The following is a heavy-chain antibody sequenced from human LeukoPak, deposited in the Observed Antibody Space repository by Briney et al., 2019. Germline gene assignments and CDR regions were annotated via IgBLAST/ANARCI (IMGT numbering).Heavy chain of an antibody. V-gene: IGHV3-20*04. D-gene: IGHD3-22*01. Sequence: GGSLRLSCAASGFTFNSYAMSWVRQAPGKGLEWVSGINWNGGSTGYADSVKGRFTISRDNAKNSLYLQMNSLRAEDTALYYCARRPYYYDSSGYYYFDYWGQGTLVTVSS. CDR1: GFTFNSYA. CDR2: INWNGGST. J-gene: IGHJ4*02. CDR3: ARRPYYYDSSGYYYFDY.